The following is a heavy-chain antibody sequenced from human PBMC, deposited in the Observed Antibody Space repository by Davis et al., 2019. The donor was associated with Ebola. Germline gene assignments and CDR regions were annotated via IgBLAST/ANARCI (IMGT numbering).Heavy chain of an antibody. D-gene: IGHD6-19*01. CDR3: ARGWDSSGWQN. Sequence: SETLSLTCTVSGDSISSSSYSWGWIRQPPGKGLEWIGSVYYSGSTYYNPSLKSRVTISVDTSKNQFSLKRSSVTAADTAVYYCARGWDSSGWQNWGQGTLVTVSS. CDR1: GDSISSSSYS. CDR2: VYYSGST. V-gene: IGHV4-39*07. J-gene: IGHJ4*02.